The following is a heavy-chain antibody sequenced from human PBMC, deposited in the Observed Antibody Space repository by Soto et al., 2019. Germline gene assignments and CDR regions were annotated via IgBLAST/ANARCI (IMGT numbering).Heavy chain of an antibody. V-gene: IGHV4-34*01. CDR2: INHSGST. CDR3: ARGGAQVATLNFDY. J-gene: IGHJ4*02. Sequence: QVQLQQWGAGLLKPSETLSLTCAVYGGSFSGYYWSWIRQPPGKGLEWIGEINHSGSTNYNPSLKSRVTISVDTSKNQFSLKLSSVTASDTAVFYCARGGAQVATLNFDYWGQGTLVTVSS. CDR1: GGSFSGYY. D-gene: IGHD5-12*01.